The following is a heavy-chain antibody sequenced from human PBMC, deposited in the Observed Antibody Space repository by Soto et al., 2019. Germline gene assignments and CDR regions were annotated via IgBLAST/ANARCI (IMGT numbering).Heavy chain of an antibody. Sequence: ASVKVSCKDSGYTFTSNGINWGRQAPGQGLEWMGWISADNGKTDYAQKFQGRVSMTTETSTSTAYMELRSLRSDDTAVYYCARVDRYCGGDCYSNWFDPWGQGTLVTVSS. J-gene: IGHJ5*02. CDR2: ISADNGKT. V-gene: IGHV1-18*01. D-gene: IGHD2-21*01. CDR3: ARVDRYCGGDCYSNWFDP. CDR1: GYTFTSNG.